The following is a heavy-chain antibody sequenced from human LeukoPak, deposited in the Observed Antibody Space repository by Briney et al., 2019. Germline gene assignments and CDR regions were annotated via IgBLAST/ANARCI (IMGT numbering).Heavy chain of an antibody. CDR1: GYTLTELS. CDR3: ARSEAAANLMDADY. D-gene: IGHD6-13*01. J-gene: IGHJ4*02. Sequence: ASVKVSCKVSGYTLTELSMHWVRQAPGKGLEWMGGFDPEDGETIYAQKFQGRVTMTTDTSTSTAYMELRSLRSDDTAVYYCARSEAAANLMDADYWGQGTLVTVSS. V-gene: IGHV1-24*01. CDR2: FDPEDGET.